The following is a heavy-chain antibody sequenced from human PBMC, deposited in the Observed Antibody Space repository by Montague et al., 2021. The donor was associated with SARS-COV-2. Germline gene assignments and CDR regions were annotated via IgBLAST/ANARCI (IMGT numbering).Heavy chain of an antibody. CDR3: ARQVVTMIVVVIIKLRYCLDD. J-gene: IGHJ4*02. D-gene: IGHD3-22*01. Sequence: SETLSLTCTVSGGSISSSSYYWCWIRQPPVKGLEWIGSIYYSGSTYYNPSLKSRVTISVDTSKNQFSLTLSSVTAADTAVYYCARQVVTMIVVVIIKLRYCLDDGGQGTLVTVSA. CDR2: IYYSGST. CDR1: GGSISSSSYY. V-gene: IGHV4-39*01.